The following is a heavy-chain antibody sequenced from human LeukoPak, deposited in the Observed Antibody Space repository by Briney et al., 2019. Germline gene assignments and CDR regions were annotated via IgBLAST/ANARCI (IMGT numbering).Heavy chain of an antibody. CDR3: ARVPWGVEFDP. V-gene: IGHV1-8*01. CDR1: GYTFTSYD. J-gene: IGHJ5*02. D-gene: IGHD3-10*01. CDR2: MNPNSGNT. Sequence: ASVKVSCKASGYTFTSYDINWVRQATGQGLEWMGWMNPNSGNTGYAQKFQGRVTMTRNTSISTAYMELSSLRSEGTALYYCARVPWGVEFDPWGQGTLVTVSS.